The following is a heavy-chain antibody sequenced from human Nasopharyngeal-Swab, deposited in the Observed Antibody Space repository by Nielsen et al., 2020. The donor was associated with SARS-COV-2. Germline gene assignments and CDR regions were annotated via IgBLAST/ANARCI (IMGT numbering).Heavy chain of an antibody. D-gene: IGHD6-13*01. J-gene: IGHJ3*01. CDR2: ATADGTDT. V-gene: IGHV3-74*01. Sequence: GGSLRLSCAASGFITFAIEWVYWVRQGPGKGLVFVSRATADGTDTFYADSVKGRFTISRDNAKNAVYLEMNSLRVEDTAVYYCVVGSLAWGQGTMVTVSS. CDR3: VVGSLA. CDR1: GFITFAIEW.